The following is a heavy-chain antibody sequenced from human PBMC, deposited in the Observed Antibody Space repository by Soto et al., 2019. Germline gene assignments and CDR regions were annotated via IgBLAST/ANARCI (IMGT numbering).Heavy chain of an antibody. J-gene: IGHJ5*02. CDR3: ARDGRVYYDFWSGYLYNWFDP. D-gene: IGHD3-3*01. V-gene: IGHV1-2*02. CDR1: GYTFTGYY. Sequence: ASVKVSCKASGYTFTGYYMHWVRQAPGQGLEWMGWIKPNSGGTNYAQKLQGRVTMTRDTSISTAYMELSRLRSDDTAVYYCARDGRVYYDFWSGYLYNWFDPWGQGTLVTVSS. CDR2: IKPNSGGT.